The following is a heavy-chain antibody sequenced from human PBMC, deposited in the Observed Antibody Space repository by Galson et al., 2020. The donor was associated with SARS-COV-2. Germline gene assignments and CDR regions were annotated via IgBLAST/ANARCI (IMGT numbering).Heavy chain of an antibody. J-gene: IGHJ3*01. D-gene: IGHD1-1*01. CDR3: ARDLNYGGNWDALDL. CDR1: GFTFSSHG. V-gene: IGHV3-33*01. CDR2: IWYDGSNK. Sequence: GGSLRLSCAASGFTFSSHGMHWVRQAPGKGLEWVGLIWYDGSNKYYADSVKGRFTISRDNSKNMLLLEMNSLKVEDTAVYYCARDLNYGGNWDALDLWGQGTMVTISS.